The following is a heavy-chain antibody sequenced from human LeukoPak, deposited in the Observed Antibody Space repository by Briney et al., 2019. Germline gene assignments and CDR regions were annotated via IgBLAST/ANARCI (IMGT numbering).Heavy chain of an antibody. Sequence: PSETLSLTCTVSGGSFTSDYWSWIRQPAGKGQEWIGRFYTSGTTNYNPSLKSRVTMSADTSKNQFSLKLRSVTAADTAVYYCARCRHGNCDYFDYWGQGTLVTVSS. J-gene: IGHJ4*02. CDR3: ARCRHGNCDYFDY. CDR2: FYTSGTT. V-gene: IGHV4-4*07. CDR1: GGSFTSDY. D-gene: IGHD1-7*01.